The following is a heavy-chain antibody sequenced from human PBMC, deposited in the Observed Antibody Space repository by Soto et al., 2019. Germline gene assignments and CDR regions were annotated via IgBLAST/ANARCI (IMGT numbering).Heavy chain of an antibody. CDR2: IRQDGNEN. Sequence: GGSLRLSCAASGFTFRNHWMSWVRQAPGKGLEWVANIRQDGNENYYVDSVNGRFTTSRDNTKNLFYLQMNSLRAEDTAVYYCAKDENYCSSTSCYGMDVWGQGTTVTVSS. CDR3: AKDENYCSSTSCYGMDV. V-gene: IGHV3-7*03. D-gene: IGHD2-2*01. J-gene: IGHJ6*02. CDR1: GFTFRNHW.